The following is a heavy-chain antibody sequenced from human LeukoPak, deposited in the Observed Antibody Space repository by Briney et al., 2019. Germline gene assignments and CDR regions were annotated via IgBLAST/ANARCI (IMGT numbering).Heavy chain of an antibody. V-gene: IGHV3-23*01. CDR3: AKDDQEGYSYGHNFDH. Sequence: GGSLRLSCEGSGFTFSRYAMTWVRQAPRRGLEWVAVISGSGGSIYYANSVKGRFTISRDNSKNTLYLQMDSLRVEDSAVYFCAKDDQEGYSYGHNFDHWGQGTLVTVSS. J-gene: IGHJ4*02. CDR1: GFTFSRYA. D-gene: IGHD5-18*01. CDR2: ISGSGGSI.